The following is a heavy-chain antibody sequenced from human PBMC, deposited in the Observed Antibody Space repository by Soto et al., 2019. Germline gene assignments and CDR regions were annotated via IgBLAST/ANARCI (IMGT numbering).Heavy chain of an antibody. J-gene: IGHJ4*02. V-gene: IGHV4-59*01. CDR1: GGSISSYY. Sequence: QVQLQESGPGLVKPSETLSLTCTVSGGSISSYYWSWIRQPPGKGLEWIGYIYYSGSTNYNPSLKGQVPIAAETAKNHFSLKLSSVTAADTAVYYCARGYCSGGTCYRFNFDNWGQGTLVTVSS. D-gene: IGHD2-15*01. CDR3: ARGYCSGGTCYRFNFDN. CDR2: IYYSGST.